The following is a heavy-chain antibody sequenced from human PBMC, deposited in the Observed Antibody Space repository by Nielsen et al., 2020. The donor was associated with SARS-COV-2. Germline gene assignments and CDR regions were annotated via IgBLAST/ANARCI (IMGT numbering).Heavy chain of an antibody. J-gene: IGHJ4*02. CDR1: GFIFSNYR. CDR3: ARLWDDGYYFDTGPYDY. V-gene: IGHV3-74*03. CDR2: INPDESKT. Sequence: GESLKISCAASGFIFSNYRMHWVRQAPGKGLVWVSHINPDESKTTYADSVKGRFTISRDNAKNTLYLQMNGLRAEDTAVYYCARLWDDGYYFDTGPYDYWGQGTLVTVPS. D-gene: IGHD3-22*01.